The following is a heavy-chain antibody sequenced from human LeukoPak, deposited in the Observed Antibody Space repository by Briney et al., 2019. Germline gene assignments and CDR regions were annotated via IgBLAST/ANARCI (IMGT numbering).Heavy chain of an antibody. D-gene: IGHD6-13*01. V-gene: IGHV3-23*01. Sequence: GGSLRLSCAVSGFTFSSYAMSWVRQAPGKGLEWVSAISGSGGSTHYADSVKGRFTISRDNSKNTLYLQMNSLRAEDTAVYYCAKGAGSSWFEHWGQGTLVTVSS. CDR2: ISGSGGST. CDR1: GFTFSSYA. J-gene: IGHJ5*02. CDR3: AKGAGSSWFEH.